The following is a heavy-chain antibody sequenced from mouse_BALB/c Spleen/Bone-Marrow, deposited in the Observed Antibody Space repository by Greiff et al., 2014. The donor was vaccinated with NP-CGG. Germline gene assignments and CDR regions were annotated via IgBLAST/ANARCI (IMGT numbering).Heavy chain of an antibody. CDR2: IDPANGNT. D-gene: IGHD1-1*01. J-gene: IGHJ1*01. Sequence: DVKLVESGAELVKPGASVKLSCTASGFNIKDTYMHWVKQRPEQGLEWIGRIDPANGNTKYDPKFQGKATITADPSSNTAYLQLSSLTSEDTAVYYCARGGSSYGWDFDVWGAGTTVTVSS. CDR3: ARGGSSYGWDFDV. V-gene: IGHV14-3*02. CDR1: GFNIKDTY.